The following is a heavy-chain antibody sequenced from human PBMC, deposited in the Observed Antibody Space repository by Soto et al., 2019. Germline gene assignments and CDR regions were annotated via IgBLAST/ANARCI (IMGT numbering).Heavy chain of an antibody. D-gene: IGHD3-22*01. CDR1: GYTFTGYY. J-gene: IGHJ6*02. CDR3: AREGGNYYDSSGYQGPIIYYYGMDV. Sequence: GASGEVSCKASGYTFTGYYMHWVLQSPLQWLDGMGCINPNSGGTNYAQKFQGWVTMTRDTSISTAYMELSRLRSDDTAVYYCAREGGNYYDSSGYQGPIIYYYGMDVWGQGTTVTAP. V-gene: IGHV1-2*04. CDR2: INPNSGGT.